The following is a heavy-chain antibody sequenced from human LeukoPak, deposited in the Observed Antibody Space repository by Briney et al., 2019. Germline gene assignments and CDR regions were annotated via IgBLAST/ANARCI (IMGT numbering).Heavy chain of an antibody. CDR3: ARGGGLDV. CDR1: GFTFSSYW. CDR2: INQNGNVK. J-gene: IGHJ6*04. V-gene: IGHV3-7*01. D-gene: IGHD3-16*01. Sequence: GGSLRLSCAVSGFTFSSYWMNWARHPPGKGLEWVASINQNGNVKSYLASVKGRLTISRQNAKNSLSWQMSNLRAGASAAVLGARGGGLDVWGEGATVSVSS.